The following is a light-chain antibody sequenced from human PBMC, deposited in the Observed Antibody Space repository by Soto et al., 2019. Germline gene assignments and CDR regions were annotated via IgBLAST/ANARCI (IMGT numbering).Light chain of an antibody. V-gene: IGKV3-11*01. CDR1: QSVSGY. CDR3: QQRSDWPIT. CDR2: RIF. J-gene: IGKJ5*01. Sequence: EIVMTQSPGTVSVFPGETVTLSCRASQSVSGYLDWFHQKPGQAPRLVLLRIFTRAIGVPARFSGSGSGTDFTLTITSLEPEDFAVYSCQQRSDWPITFGQGTRLEIK.